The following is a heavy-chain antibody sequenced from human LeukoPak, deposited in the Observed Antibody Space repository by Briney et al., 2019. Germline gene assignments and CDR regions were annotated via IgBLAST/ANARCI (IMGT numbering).Heavy chain of an antibody. Sequence: SETLSLTCTVSGGSISSYYWSWIRQPPGKGLEWIGYIYYSGSTNYNPSLKSRVTISVDTSKNQFSLKLSSVTAADTAVYYCARARGFGQWLVAPRGYYYYYMDVWGKGTTVTVSS. D-gene: IGHD6-19*01. J-gene: IGHJ6*03. CDR3: ARARGFGQWLVAPRGYYYYYMDV. CDR2: IYYSGST. CDR1: GGSISSYY. V-gene: IGHV4-59*01.